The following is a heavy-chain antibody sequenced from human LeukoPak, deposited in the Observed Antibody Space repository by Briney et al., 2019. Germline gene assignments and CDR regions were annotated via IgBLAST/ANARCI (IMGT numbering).Heavy chain of an antibody. CDR3: ARDVTHYYGSGSYFYRGMDV. V-gene: IGHV4-59*01. CDR1: GDSISNYY. D-gene: IGHD3-10*01. CDR2: IYYNGSS. Sequence: SETLSLTCTVSGDSISNYYWSWIRQPPGKGLEWIGYIYYNGSSNYSPSLKSRVTISVDTSKNQFSLRLSSVTAADTAVYYCARDVTHYYGSGSYFYRGMDVWGKGTTVIVSS. J-gene: IGHJ6*04.